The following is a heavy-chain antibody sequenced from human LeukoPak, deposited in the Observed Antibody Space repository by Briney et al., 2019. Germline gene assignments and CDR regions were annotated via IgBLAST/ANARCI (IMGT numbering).Heavy chain of an antibody. Sequence: GGSLRLSCAASGFSFTNYWMTWVRQAPGKGLEWVANIKQDGSEKYYVDSVKGRFTISRDNAKNSLYLQMNSLRAEDAAVYYCAREVRMVRGVYFDYWGQGTLVIVSS. CDR3: AREVRMVRGVYFDY. CDR1: GFSFTNYW. V-gene: IGHV3-7*01. J-gene: IGHJ4*02. D-gene: IGHD3-10*01. CDR2: IKQDGSEK.